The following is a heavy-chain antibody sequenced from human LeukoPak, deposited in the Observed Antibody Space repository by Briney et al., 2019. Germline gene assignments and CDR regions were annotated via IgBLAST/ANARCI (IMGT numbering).Heavy chain of an antibody. V-gene: IGHV1-18*01. Sequence: ASVKVSCKASGYTFTSYGISWVRQAPGQGLEWMGWISAYNGNTNYAQKLQGRVTMTRNTSISTAYMELSSLKSEDTAVYYCARAPFYLHSSAWDWGQGTLVTVSS. CDR3: ARAPFYLHSSAWD. CDR2: ISAYNGNT. J-gene: IGHJ4*02. D-gene: IGHD3-22*01. CDR1: GYTFTSYG.